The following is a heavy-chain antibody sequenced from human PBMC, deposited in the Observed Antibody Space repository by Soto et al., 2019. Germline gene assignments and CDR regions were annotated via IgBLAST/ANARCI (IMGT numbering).Heavy chain of an antibody. CDR3: ASAKYYYDSPTGGWFDP. J-gene: IGHJ5*02. CDR1: GFTFSSYS. Sequence: EVQLVESGGGLVKPGGSLRLSCAASGFTFSSYSMSWVRQAPGQGLEGVSSISSSSSYIYYADSVKGRLTISRDNAKNALYLQMNSLRAEDTAGYYCASAKYYYDSPTGGWFDPWGQGTLVTVSS. V-gene: IGHV3-21*01. D-gene: IGHD3-22*01. CDR2: ISSSSSYI.